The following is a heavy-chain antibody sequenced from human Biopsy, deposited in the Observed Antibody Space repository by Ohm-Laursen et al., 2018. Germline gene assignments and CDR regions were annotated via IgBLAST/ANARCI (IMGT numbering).Heavy chain of an antibody. D-gene: IGHD3-16*01. J-gene: IGHJ4*01. Sequence: SLRLPCAASGFTFSNYHMSWIRQTPGKGLAWVSHISSGGSTIFHADSVKGRFTISRDDAKGSLYLQMTNLRAEDTAVYYCGRSYGIMAAPVHLWGQGTLVTVSS. CDR3: GRSYGIMAAPVHL. CDR2: ISSGGSTI. V-gene: IGHV3-11*01. CDR1: GFTFSNYH.